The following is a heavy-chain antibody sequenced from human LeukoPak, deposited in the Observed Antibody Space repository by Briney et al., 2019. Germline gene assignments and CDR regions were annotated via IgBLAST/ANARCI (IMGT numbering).Heavy chain of an antibody. J-gene: IGHJ4*02. CDR2: ISGSGDNT. CDR1: GFSFSNFA. V-gene: IGHV3-23*01. CDR3: AKGLNSGFDSASDY. Sequence: AGSLRLSCAASGFSFSNFAMSWVRQAPGKGLEWVSTISGSGDNTYSADSVKGRLTISRDNSKNTLSLQMNSLRAEDTAVYYCAKGLNSGFDSASDYWGQGTPGHVSS. D-gene: IGHD3-22*01.